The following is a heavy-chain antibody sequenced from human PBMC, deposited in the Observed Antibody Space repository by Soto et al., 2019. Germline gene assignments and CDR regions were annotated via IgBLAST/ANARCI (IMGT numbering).Heavy chain of an antibody. CDR2: IYSGGRN. CDR1: GGSISSFY. Sequence: TLSLTCTVSGGSISSFYWSWIRQPAGKGLEWIGRIYSGGRNNYNPSLKSRVTMSVDTSKNQFSLRLSSVTAADTAMYYCASAGGGRWFDPWGQGTLVTVSS. CDR3: ASAGGGRWFDP. D-gene: IGHD2-8*02. J-gene: IGHJ5*02. V-gene: IGHV4-4*07.